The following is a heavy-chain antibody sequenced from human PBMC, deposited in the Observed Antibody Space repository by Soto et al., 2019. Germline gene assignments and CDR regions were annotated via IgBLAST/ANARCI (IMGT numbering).Heavy chain of an antibody. V-gene: IGHV4-34*01. Sequence: SETLSLTCAVYGGSFSGYYWSWIRQPPGKGLEWIGEINHSGSTNYNPSLKSRVTISVDTSKNQFSLKLSSVTAADTAVYYCARVGSSSPLYFDYWGQGTLVTVSA. J-gene: IGHJ4*02. CDR2: INHSGST. CDR3: ARVGSSSPLYFDY. CDR1: GGSFSGYY. D-gene: IGHD6-6*01.